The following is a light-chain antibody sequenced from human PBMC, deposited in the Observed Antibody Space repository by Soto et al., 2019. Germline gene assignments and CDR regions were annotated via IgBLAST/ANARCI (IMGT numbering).Light chain of an antibody. Sequence: SVLTQPPSASGTPGQGVTISCSGSSSNIGTNTVNWYKQLPGTAPKLLIYSNDLRPSGVPDRFSGSKSGTSASLAISGLQSEDEADYYCEAWDDSRYGAVFGGGTKLTVL. CDR1: SSNIGTNT. CDR3: EAWDDSRYGAV. J-gene: IGLJ2*01. V-gene: IGLV1-44*01. CDR2: SND.